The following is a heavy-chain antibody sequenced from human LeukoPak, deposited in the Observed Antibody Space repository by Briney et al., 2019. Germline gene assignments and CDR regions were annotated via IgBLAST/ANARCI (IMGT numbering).Heavy chain of an antibody. Sequence: SETLSLTCAVYGGPFSGYYWSWIRQPPGKGLEWIGEINHSGSTNYNPSLKSRVTISVDTSKNQFSLKLSSVTAADTAVYYCARDSSFSGYLYYFDYWGQGTLVTVSS. J-gene: IGHJ4*02. V-gene: IGHV4-34*01. D-gene: IGHD5-12*01. CDR1: GGPFSGYY. CDR3: ARDSSFSGYLYYFDY. CDR2: INHSGST.